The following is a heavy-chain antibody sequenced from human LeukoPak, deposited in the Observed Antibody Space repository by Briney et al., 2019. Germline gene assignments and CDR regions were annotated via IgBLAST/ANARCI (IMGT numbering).Heavy chain of an antibody. CDR2: IYYSGST. Sequence: SQTLSLTCTVSGGSISSGGYYWSWIRQHPGKGLGWIGYIYYSGSTYYNPSLKSRVTISVDTSKNQFSLELSSVTAADTAVYYCARDRYYYDSSGSDAFDIWGQGTMVTVSS. D-gene: IGHD3-22*01. J-gene: IGHJ3*02. CDR1: GGSISSGGYY. CDR3: ARDRYYYDSSGSDAFDI. V-gene: IGHV4-31*03.